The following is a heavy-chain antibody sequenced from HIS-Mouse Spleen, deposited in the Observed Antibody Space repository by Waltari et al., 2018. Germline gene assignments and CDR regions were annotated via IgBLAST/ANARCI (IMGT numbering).Heavy chain of an antibody. D-gene: IGHD3-3*01. J-gene: IGHJ3*02. Sequence: QVQLQESGPGLVKPSETLSLTCTVSGGSISSYYWSWIRQPAGKGLEWIGRIYTSGSTHYNPPLKSRVTMSVDTSKNQFSLKLSSVTAADTAVYYCARDFHDFWSGYYGGDKKHDAFDIWGQGTMVTVSS. CDR3: ARDFHDFWSGYYGGDKKHDAFDI. V-gene: IGHV4-4*07. CDR2: IYTSGST. CDR1: GGSISSYY.